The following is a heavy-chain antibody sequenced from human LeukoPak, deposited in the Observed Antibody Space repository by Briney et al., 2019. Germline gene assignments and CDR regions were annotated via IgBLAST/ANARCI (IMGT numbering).Heavy chain of an antibody. V-gene: IGHV4-59*01. CDR2: IYYSGST. CDR1: GGSISSYY. Sequence: SETLSLTCTVSGGSISSYYWSWIRQPPGKGLEWIGYIYYSGSTNYNPSLKSRVTISVDTSKNQFSQKLSSVTAADTAVYYCARDLRFLGEFDPWGQGTLVTVSS. D-gene: IGHD3-3*01. CDR3: ARDLRFLGEFDP. J-gene: IGHJ5*02.